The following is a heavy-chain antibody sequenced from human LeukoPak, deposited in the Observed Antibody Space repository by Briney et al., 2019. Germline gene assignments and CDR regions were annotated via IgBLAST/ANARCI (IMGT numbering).Heavy chain of an antibody. J-gene: IGHJ4*02. Sequence: PGGSLRLSCAASGFTFSSYGMHWVRQAPGKGLEWVAVISYDGSNKYYADSVKGRFTISRDNSKNTLYLQMNSLRAEDTAVYYCAKPLGSGWALYYFDYWGQGTPVTVSS. V-gene: IGHV3-30*18. D-gene: IGHD6-19*01. CDR3: AKPLGSGWALYYFDY. CDR2: ISYDGSNK. CDR1: GFTFSSYG.